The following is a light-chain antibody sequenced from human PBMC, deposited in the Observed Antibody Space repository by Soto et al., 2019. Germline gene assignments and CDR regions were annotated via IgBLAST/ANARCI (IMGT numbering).Light chain of an antibody. V-gene: IGKV4-1*01. CDR2: WAS. CDR3: QQYYSTPYT. Sequence: DIVMTQSPDSLAVSLGERATINCKSSQSVLYSSNNVNYLAWYQQKPGQPPKLLIYWASTRESGVPDRFSGSGSETDFTLTISSLQAEDVAVYYCQQYYSTPYTFGQGTKLEIK. J-gene: IGKJ2*01. CDR1: QSVLYSSNNVNY.